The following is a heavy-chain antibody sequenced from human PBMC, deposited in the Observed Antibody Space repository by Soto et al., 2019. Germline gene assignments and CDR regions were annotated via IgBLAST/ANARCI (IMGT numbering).Heavy chain of an antibody. D-gene: IGHD3-3*01. CDR1: GFTFSSYS. CDR3: AIYLGAVWRGYSDY. V-gene: IGHV3-7*03. Sequence: QPGGSLRLSCAASGFTFSSYSMSWVRQAPGKGLEWVANIKKDGSEKYYVDSVKGRFTISRYNAKNSLYLQMNSLRAEDTAAYYCAIYLGAVWRGYSDYWGQGTLVTVSS. J-gene: IGHJ4*02. CDR2: IKKDGSEK.